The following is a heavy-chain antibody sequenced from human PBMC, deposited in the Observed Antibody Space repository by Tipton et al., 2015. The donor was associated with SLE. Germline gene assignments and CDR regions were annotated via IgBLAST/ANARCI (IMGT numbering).Heavy chain of an antibody. CDR1: GYSISSGYY. Sequence: TLSLTRTVSGYSISSGYYWGWIRQPPGKGLEWIGSIYHSGSTYYNPSLKSRVTISVDTSKNQFSLKLSSVTAADTAVYYCVRSYDYWGQGTLVTVSS. CDR3: VRSYDY. D-gene: IGHD1-26*01. CDR2: IYHSGST. J-gene: IGHJ4*02. V-gene: IGHV4-38-2*02.